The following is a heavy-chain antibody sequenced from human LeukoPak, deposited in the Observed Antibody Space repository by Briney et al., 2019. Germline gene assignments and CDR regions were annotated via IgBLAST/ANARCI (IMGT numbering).Heavy chain of an antibody. J-gene: IGHJ6*03. CDR2: IIPIFGTA. CDR1: GGTFSSYA. V-gene: IGHV1-69*05. D-gene: IGHD6-6*01. Sequence: GASVKVSCKASGGTFSSYAISWVRQAPGQGLEWMGGIIPIFGTANYAQKFQGRVTITTDESTSTAYMELSSLRSEDTAVYYCAMGVRIAAHPPGAARWYYYMDVWGKGTTVTVSS. CDR3: AMGVRIAAHPPGAARWYYYMDV.